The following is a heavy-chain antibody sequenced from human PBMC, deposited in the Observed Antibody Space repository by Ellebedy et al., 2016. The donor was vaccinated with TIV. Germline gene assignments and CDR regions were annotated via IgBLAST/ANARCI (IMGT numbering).Heavy chain of an antibody. D-gene: IGHD6-13*01. Sequence: ASVKVSCXASGYTFTSYGISWVRQAPGQGLEWMGWISAYNGNTNYAQKLQGRVTMTTDTSTSTAYMELRSLRSDDTAVYYCARAIAALDYYYYGMDVWGQGTTVTVSS. J-gene: IGHJ6*02. V-gene: IGHV1-18*04. CDR3: ARAIAALDYYYYGMDV. CDR1: GYTFTSYG. CDR2: ISAYNGNT.